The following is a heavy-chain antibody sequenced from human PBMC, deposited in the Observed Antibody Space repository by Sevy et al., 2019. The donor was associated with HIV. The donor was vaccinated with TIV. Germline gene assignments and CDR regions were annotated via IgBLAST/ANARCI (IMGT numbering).Heavy chain of an antibody. Sequence: GGSLRLSCAASGFTVSSNYMSWVRQAPGKGLEWVSVIYSGGATYYADSVKGRFIISRDNSKNTLYLQMNSLRVEDTAVYYCARDLDDYGYYQALACMDVWGQGTTVTVSS. D-gene: IGHD4-17*01. V-gene: IGHV3-53*01. CDR2: IYSGGAT. J-gene: IGHJ6*02. CDR1: GFTVSSNY. CDR3: ARDLDDYGYYQALACMDV.